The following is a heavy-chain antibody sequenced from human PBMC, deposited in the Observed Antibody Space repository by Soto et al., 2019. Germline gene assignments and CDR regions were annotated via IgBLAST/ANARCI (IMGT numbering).Heavy chain of an antibody. Sequence: PSETLSLTCTVSGGSISSYYWSWIRQPPGKGLEWIGYIYYSGSTNYNPSLKSRVTISVDTSKNQFSLKLSSVTAADTAVYYCARSLWSGYWPSPPFDPWGQGTLVTVSS. CDR3: ARSLWSGYWPSPPFDP. CDR1: GGSISSYY. CDR2: IYYSGST. J-gene: IGHJ5*02. V-gene: IGHV4-59*01. D-gene: IGHD3-3*01.